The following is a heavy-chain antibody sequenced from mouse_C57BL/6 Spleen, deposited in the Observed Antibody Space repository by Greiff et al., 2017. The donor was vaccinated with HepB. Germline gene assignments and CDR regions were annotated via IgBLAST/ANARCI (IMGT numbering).Heavy chain of an antibody. CDR3: ARDVYDYDDGYAMDY. V-gene: IGHV2-2*01. Sequence: VKLMESGPGLVQPSQSLSITCTVSGFSLTSYGVHWVRQSPGKGLEWLGVIWSGGSTDYNAAFISRLSISKDNSKSQVFFKMNSLQADDTAIYYCARDVYDYDDGYAMDYWGQGTSVTVSS. D-gene: IGHD2-4*01. CDR1: GFSLTSYG. J-gene: IGHJ4*01. CDR2: IWSGGST.